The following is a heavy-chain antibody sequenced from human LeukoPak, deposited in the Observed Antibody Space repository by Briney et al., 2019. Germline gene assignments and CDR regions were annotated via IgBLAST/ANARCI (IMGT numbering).Heavy chain of an antibody. V-gene: IGHV3-48*01. D-gene: IGHD6-13*01. CDR1: GFTFSRHN. CDR2: ITGSSTTM. Sequence: GGSLRLSCAASGFTFSRHNMNWVRQAPGKGLEWVSYITGSSTTMYYADSVKGRFTISRDNAKNSLYLQMNSLRAEDTAVYYCAREPTYTNTWYTTCDYWGQGTLVTVSS. CDR3: AREPTYTNTWYTTCDY. J-gene: IGHJ4*02.